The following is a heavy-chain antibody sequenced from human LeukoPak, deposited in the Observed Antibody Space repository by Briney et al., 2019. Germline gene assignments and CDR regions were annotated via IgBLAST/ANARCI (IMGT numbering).Heavy chain of an antibody. CDR3: ARGELNYGMDV. J-gene: IGHJ6*02. D-gene: IGHD1-7*01. Sequence: VASVKVSCKASGYTFTSYFMHWVRQAPGQGLEWMGIINPSGGSTSYAQKFQGRVTMTRATSTSTVYMELSSLRSEDTAVYYCARGELNYGMDVWGQGTTVTVSS. CDR1: GYTFTSYF. V-gene: IGHV1-46*01. CDR2: INPSGGST.